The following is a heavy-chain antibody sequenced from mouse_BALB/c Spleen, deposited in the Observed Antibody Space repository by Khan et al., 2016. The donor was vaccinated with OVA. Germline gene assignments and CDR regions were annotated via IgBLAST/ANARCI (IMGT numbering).Heavy chain of an antibody. CDR2: INTYTGEP. Sequence: QIQLVQSGPELKKPGETVKISCKASGYTFTNYGINWVKQAPGKGLKWMGWINTYTGEPTYADDFKGRADFSLETSASTAYLQINNLKNEDMAAYFCARISSYRYADVWGAGTTVTVSA. CDR1: GYTFTNYG. J-gene: IGHJ1*01. CDR3: ARISSYRYADV. D-gene: IGHD6-2*01. V-gene: IGHV9-1*02.